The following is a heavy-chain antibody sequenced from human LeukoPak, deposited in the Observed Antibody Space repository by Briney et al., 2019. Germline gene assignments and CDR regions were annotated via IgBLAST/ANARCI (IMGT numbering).Heavy chain of an antibody. Sequence: SETLSLTCTVSGYSISTGYYWGWIRQPPGKGLEWIGSMYHNGSTYYNPSLKSRVTISVDTSKNQFSLKLSSVTAADTAVYYCARVSRYYDILTGPLNWYFDLWGRGTLVTVSS. J-gene: IGHJ2*01. V-gene: IGHV4-38-2*02. D-gene: IGHD3-9*01. CDR3: ARVSRYYDILTGPLNWYFDL. CDR1: GYSISTGYY. CDR2: MYHNGST.